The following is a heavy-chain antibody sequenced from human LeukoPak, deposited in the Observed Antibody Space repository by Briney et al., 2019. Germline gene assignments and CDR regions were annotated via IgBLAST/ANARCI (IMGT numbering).Heavy chain of an antibody. CDR3: ARDFDMGITPGDDFDF. CDR2: IKEDGTYT. V-gene: IGHV3-74*01. Sequence: GGSLRLSCAASGFSFSKYWMHWVRQTPGGGLVWVARIKEDGTYTSYADSVKGRFTISRDNARDTVFLQMNSLRAEDTAVYYCARDFDMGITPGDDFDFWGQGTLVTVSS. D-gene: IGHD3-9*01. J-gene: IGHJ4*02. CDR1: GFSFSKYW.